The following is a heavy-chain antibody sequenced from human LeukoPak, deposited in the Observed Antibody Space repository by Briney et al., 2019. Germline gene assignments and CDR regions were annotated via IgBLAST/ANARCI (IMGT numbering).Heavy chain of an antibody. D-gene: IGHD3-22*01. V-gene: IGHV1-8*01. CDR1: GYTFTSYD. CDR3: ATTRGCYDSSGYTDDAFDI. J-gene: IGHJ3*02. Sequence: GASVNVSYKASGYTFTSYDIHWVRQAPGQGLEWMGWMNPNSGNTGYAQKFQGRVTMTRNTSISTAYMELSSLRSEDTAVYYCATTRGCYDSSGYTDDAFDIWGQGTMVTVSS. CDR2: MNPNSGNT.